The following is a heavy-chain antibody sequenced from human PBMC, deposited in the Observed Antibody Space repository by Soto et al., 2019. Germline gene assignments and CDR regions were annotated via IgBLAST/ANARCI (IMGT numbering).Heavy chain of an antibody. V-gene: IGHV4-59*01. CDR3: ARFCGGFDY. J-gene: IGHJ4*02. D-gene: IGHD2-21*01. Sequence: PSETLSLTCTVSGGSISSYYWSWIRQPPGKGLEWIGYIYYSGSTNYNPSLKSRVTISVDTSKNQFSLKLSSLTAADTAVYYCARFCGGFDYWGQGTLVTVSS. CDR1: GGSISSYY. CDR2: IYYSGST.